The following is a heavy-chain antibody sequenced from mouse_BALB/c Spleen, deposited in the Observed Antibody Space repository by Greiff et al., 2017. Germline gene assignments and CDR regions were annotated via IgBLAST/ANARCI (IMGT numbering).Heavy chain of an antibody. CDR2: IYPGNVNT. CDR3: ARDRYADMDY. J-gene: IGHJ4*01. Sequence: QVQLQQSGPELVKPGASVRISCKASGYTFTSYYIHWVKQRPGQGLEWIGWIYPGNVNTKYNEKFKGKATLTADKSSSTAYMQLSSLTSEDSAVYFCARDRYADMDYWGQGTSVTVSS. V-gene: IGHV1S56*01. CDR1: GYTFTSYY. D-gene: IGHD2-14*01.